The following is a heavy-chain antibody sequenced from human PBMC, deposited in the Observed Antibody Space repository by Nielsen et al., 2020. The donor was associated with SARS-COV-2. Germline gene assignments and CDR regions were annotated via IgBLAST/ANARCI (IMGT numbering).Heavy chain of an antibody. CDR2: INWNGGST. Sequence: GESLKISCAASGFTFDDYGMSWVRQAPGKGLEWVSGINWNGGSTGYADSVKGRFTISRDNAKNSLYLQMNSLRAEDTAVYYCAKVSITMIVVVIKGGYYGMDVWGQGTTVTVSS. D-gene: IGHD3-22*01. V-gene: IGHV3-20*04. J-gene: IGHJ6*02. CDR1: GFTFDDYG. CDR3: AKVSITMIVVVIKGGYYGMDV.